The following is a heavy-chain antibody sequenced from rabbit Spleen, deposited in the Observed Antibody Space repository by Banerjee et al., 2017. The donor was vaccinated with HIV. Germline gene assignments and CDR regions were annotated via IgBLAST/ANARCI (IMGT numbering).Heavy chain of an antibody. D-gene: IGHD6-1*01. CDR3: ARDGGWTYDYALNL. CDR2: INIVTGKS. V-gene: IGHV1S45*01. J-gene: IGHJ4*01. CDR1: GVSLNDKDV. Sequence: QQQLVESGGGLVKPGASLTLTCKASGVSLNDKDVMCWVRQAPGKGLEWIACINIVTGKSVYASWAKGRFTISKTSSTTVTLQMTSLTAADTATYFCARDGGWTYDYALNLWGQGTLVTVS.